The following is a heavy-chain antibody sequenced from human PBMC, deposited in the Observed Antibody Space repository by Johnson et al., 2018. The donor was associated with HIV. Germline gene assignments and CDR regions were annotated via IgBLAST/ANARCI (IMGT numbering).Heavy chain of an antibody. CDR1: GFTFDDYG. V-gene: IGHV3-7*01. CDR3: ARVKSYGNWGSRKGGRESRAAFDI. CDR2: IKQDGSEK. D-gene: IGHD7-27*01. Sequence: VQLVESGGGVVRPGGSLRLSCAASGFTFDDYGMSWVRQAPGKGLEWVANIKQDGSEKYYVDSVKGRFTISRDNAKNSLYLQMNSLRAEDTAVYYCARVKSYGNWGSRKGGRESRAAFDIWGQGTMVTVSS. J-gene: IGHJ3*02.